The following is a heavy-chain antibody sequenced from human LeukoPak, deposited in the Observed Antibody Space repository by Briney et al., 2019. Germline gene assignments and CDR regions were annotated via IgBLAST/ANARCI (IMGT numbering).Heavy chain of an antibody. D-gene: IGHD2-15*01. CDR2: INTNTGNP. Sequence: ASVKVSCKASGYTFTSYAMNWVRQAPGQGLEWMGWINTNTGNPTYAQGFTGRFVFSLETSVSTAYLQISSLKAEDTAVYYCARGRYCSGGSCPLNNYYYYYYMDVWGKGTTVTVSS. CDR1: GYTFTSYA. CDR3: ARGRYCSGGSCPLNNYYYYYYMDV. V-gene: IGHV7-4-1*02. J-gene: IGHJ6*03.